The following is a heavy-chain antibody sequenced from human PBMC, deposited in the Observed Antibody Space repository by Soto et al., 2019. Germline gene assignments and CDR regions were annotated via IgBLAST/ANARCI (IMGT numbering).Heavy chain of an antibody. CDR3: ARLLTEGATFREDAFDL. D-gene: IGHD3-9*01. CDR1: RYTFTSHG. Sequence: QIQLVQSGGDVKTPGASVKVSCTTSRYTFTSHGIAWVRQAPGQGLEWMGWISTFNGKTDYAQKFQGRVTMTADTITSTVHMELRSLRSDETAVYYCARLLTEGATFREDAFDLWGQGTKVTVSS. V-gene: IGHV1-18*01. CDR2: ISTFNGKT. J-gene: IGHJ3*01.